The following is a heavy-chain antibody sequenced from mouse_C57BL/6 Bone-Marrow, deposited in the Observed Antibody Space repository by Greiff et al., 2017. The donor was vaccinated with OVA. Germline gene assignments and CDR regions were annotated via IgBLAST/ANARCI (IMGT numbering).Heavy chain of an antibody. D-gene: IGHD2-5*01. CDR1: EYEFTSHD. CDR3: ARHRSNYDFAY. V-gene: IGHV5-2*01. CDR2: INSDGGST. J-gene: IGHJ3*01. Sequence: EVNVVESGGGLVQPGESLKLSCESNEYEFTSHDMSWVRKTPEKRLELVAAINSDGGSTYYPDTMERRFIISRDNTKKTLYLQMSSLRSEDTALYDCARHRSNYDFAYWGQGTLVTVSA.